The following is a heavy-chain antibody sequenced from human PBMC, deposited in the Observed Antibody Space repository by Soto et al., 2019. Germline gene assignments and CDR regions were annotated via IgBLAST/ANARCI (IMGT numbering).Heavy chain of an antibody. J-gene: IGHJ6*02. CDR3: ARSGVGMTTVTTGYYYYGMDV. Sequence: SDTLSLTCPFTCRSIPSSYWSWIRKSPATGLEYIGYISYSGSINYNPSLKSRVTMSVDTSKNQFSLKLTSVTAADTAVYYCARSGVGMTTVTTGYYYYGMDVWGQGTTVT. CDR2: ISYSGSI. CDR1: CRSIPSSY. V-gene: IGHV4-59*08. D-gene: IGHD4-4*01.